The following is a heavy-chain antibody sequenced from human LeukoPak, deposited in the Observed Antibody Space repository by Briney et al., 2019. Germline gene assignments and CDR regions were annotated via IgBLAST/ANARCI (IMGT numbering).Heavy chain of an antibody. Sequence: SGTLSLTCTISVGSISSYYWSWIRQPAGKGLECIGRMSTSGSTNYNPSLTSRVTMSVDKSKNQFALNLNSVTAADTAVYLCARTDADYDDYGRDYYYYMDLWGKGTTVTVSS. CDR3: ARTDADYDDYGRDYYYYMDL. CDR2: MSTSGST. CDR1: VGSISSYY. V-gene: IGHV4-4*07. J-gene: IGHJ6*03. D-gene: IGHD4-17*01.